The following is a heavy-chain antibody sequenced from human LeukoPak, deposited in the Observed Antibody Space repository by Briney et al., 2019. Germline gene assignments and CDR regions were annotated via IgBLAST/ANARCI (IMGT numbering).Heavy chain of an antibody. CDR1: GGSCSGYY. V-gene: IGHV4-34*01. CDR2: INHSGST. CDR3: ARARGAVAIDY. D-gene: IGHD6-19*01. J-gene: IGHJ4*02. Sequence: SETLSLTCAVYGGSCSGYYWSWIRQPPGKGPEWIGEINHSGSTNYNPSLKSRVTISVDTSKNQFSLKLRSVTAADTAVYYCARARGAVAIDYWGQGTLVTVSS.